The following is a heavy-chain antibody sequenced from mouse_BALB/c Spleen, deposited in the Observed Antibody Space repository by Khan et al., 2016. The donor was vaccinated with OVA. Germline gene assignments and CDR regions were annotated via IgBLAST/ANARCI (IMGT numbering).Heavy chain of an antibody. CDR3: ARKKEEGYFDY. CDR2: INPSSVYS. Sequence: QVRLQQSGAELARPGASVKMSCKASGNTLTTYTMHWVKQRPGQGLEWIGYINPSSVYSHYNQKFKDKATLTADKSSSTAYMQLSSLTSEGSAVYYCARKKEEGYFDYWGQGTTLTVSS. CDR1: GNTLTTYT. V-gene: IGHV1-4*01. J-gene: IGHJ2*01.